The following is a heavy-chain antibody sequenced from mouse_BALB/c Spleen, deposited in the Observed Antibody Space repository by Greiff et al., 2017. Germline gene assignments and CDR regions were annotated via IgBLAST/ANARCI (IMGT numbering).Heavy chain of an antibody. CDR3: ARDYSYFDY. V-gene: IGHV3-2*02. CDR1: GYSITSDYA. CDR2: ISYSGST. Sequence: EVKLVESGPGLVKPSQSLSLTCTVTGYSITSDYAWNWIRQFPGNKLEWMGYISYSGSTSYNPSLKSRISITRDTSKNQFFLQLNSVTTEDTATYYCARDYSYFDYWGQGTTLTVSS. D-gene: IGHD2-13*01. J-gene: IGHJ2*01.